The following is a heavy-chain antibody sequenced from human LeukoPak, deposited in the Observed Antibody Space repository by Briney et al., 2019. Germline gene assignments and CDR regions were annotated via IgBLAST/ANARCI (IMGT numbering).Heavy chain of an antibody. V-gene: IGHV1-46*01. CDR1: GYTFTSYY. J-gene: IGHJ6*03. D-gene: IGHD6-19*01. Sequence: GASVKVSCKASGYTFTSYYMHWVRQAPGQGLEWMGIINPSGGSTSYAQKFQGRVTITRNTSINTAYMELSSLRSEDTAVYYCARRAVGNSYYYYMDVWGKGTTVTVSS. CDR2: INPSGGST. CDR3: ARRAVGNSYYYYMDV.